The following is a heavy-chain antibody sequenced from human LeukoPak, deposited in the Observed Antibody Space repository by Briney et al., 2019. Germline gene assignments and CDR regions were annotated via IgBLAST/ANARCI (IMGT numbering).Heavy chain of an antibody. CDR1: GFTVSSNY. Sequence: HPGGSLRLSCAASGFTVSSNYMSWVRQAPGKGLEWVANIKQDGSEKYYVDSVKGRFTISRDNAKNSLYLQMNSLRAEDTAVYYCARGGRMVVTAINAFARKAGFDPWGQGTLVTVSS. V-gene: IGHV3-7*01. CDR3: ARGGRMVVTAINAFARKAGFDP. J-gene: IGHJ5*02. CDR2: IKQDGSEK. D-gene: IGHD2-21*02.